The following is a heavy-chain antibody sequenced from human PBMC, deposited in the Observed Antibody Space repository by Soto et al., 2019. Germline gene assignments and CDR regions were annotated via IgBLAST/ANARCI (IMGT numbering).Heavy chain of an antibody. J-gene: IGHJ5*02. CDR2: ISPGSGNI. V-gene: IGHV1-18*01. D-gene: IGHD2-2*01. Sequence: ASVKVSCKTSGYTFVSYGINWVRQAPGQGLEWMGWISPGSGNIIYAQKFQGRVTLTTDTSTSTVFMGLRSLRFDDTAVYYCARGLMYTSSPDSWFDPWGQGTLVTVSS. CDR1: GYTFVSYG. CDR3: ARGLMYTSSPDSWFDP.